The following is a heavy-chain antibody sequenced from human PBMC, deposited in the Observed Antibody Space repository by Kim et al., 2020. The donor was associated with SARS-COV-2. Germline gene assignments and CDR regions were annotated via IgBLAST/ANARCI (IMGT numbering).Heavy chain of an antibody. Sequence: GGSLRLSCAASGFTFSSYGMHWVRQAPGKGLEWVAVISYDGSNKYYADSVKGRFTISRDNSKNTLYLQMNSLRAEDTAVYYCARDPNWKTHYGMDVWGQGTTVTVSS. CDR1: GFTFSSYG. J-gene: IGHJ6*02. V-gene: IGHV3-33*05. D-gene: IGHD1-1*01. CDR3: ARDPNWKTHYGMDV. CDR2: ISYDGSNK.